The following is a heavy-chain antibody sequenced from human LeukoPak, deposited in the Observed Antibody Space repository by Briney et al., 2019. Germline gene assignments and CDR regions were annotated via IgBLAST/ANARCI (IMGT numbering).Heavy chain of an antibody. CDR3: ARGRGPDYDYYYMDV. Sequence: SETLSLTCIVSGGSITSYYWSWIRQPPGKGLERIGRIYTGGTTKYNPSLKSRVTISVDTSKNQFSLRLSSVTAADTAVYYCARGRGPDYDYYYMDVWGKGTTVTVSS. CDR1: GGSITSYY. CDR2: IYTGGTT. J-gene: IGHJ6*03. V-gene: IGHV4-4*07.